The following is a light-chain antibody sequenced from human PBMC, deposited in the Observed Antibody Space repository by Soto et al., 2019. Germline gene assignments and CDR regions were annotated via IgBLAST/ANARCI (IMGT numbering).Light chain of an antibody. V-gene: IGLV1-40*01. CDR2: GNN. CDR1: SSNIGADYD. J-gene: IGLJ2*01. Sequence: QSVLTQPPSVSGAPGQRVTISCTGTSSNIGADYDVHWYQQVPGTAPKLLIYGNNNRPSGVPDRFSGSKSDTSASLAITGLQAEDEADYYCQSYDTSLSGSGVVFGGGTKLTVL. CDR3: QSYDTSLSGSGVV.